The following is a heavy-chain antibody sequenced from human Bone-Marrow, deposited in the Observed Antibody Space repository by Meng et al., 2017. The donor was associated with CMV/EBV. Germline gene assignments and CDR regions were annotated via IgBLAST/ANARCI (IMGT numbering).Heavy chain of an antibody. D-gene: IGHD6-13*01. J-gene: IGHJ4*02. CDR1: GGSINSSSYF. V-gene: IGHV4-39*01. CDR3: TRATSWNFDF. CDR2: IYYIGTT. Sequence: LNCTVAGGSINSSSYFWGWIRQPPGKGLEWIGNIYYIGTTYYNPSLQSRVTISVDTSKNQFSLNLSSVTAADTAVYYCTRATSWNFDFWGQGTLVTVSS.